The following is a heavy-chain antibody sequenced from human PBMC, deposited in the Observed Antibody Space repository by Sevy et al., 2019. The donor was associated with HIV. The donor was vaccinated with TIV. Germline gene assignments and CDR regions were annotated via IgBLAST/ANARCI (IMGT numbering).Heavy chain of an antibody. CDR2: LSFGCGEI. CDR1: GFTFSKNS. CDR3: AREGCTKPHDY. J-gene: IGHJ4*02. Sequence: GGSLRLSGAASGFTFSKNSMSWVRQPPGKGREWVSTLSFGCGEINYADSVKGRFTISRDNSKSSVYLQMNNLRPEDTAVYYCAREGCTKPHDYWGQGTLVTVSS. V-gene: IGHV3-23*01. D-gene: IGHD2-8*01.